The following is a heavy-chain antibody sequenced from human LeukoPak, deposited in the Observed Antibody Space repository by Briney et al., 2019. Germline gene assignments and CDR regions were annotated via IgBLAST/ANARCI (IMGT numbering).Heavy chain of an antibody. CDR2: IRYDGSNK. D-gene: IGHD2-2*01. CDR3: AKDWAGYCSSTSRYQIDY. V-gene: IGHV3-30*02. CDR1: GFTFSSYG. Sequence: PGGSLRLSCAASGFTFSSYGMHWVRQAPGKGLEWVAFIRYDGSNKYYADSVKGRFTISRDNSKNTLYLQMNSLRAEDTAVYYCAKDWAGYCSSTSRYQIDYWGQGTLVTVSS. J-gene: IGHJ4*02.